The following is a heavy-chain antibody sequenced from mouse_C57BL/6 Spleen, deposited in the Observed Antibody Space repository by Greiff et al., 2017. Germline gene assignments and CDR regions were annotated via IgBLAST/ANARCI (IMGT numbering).Heavy chain of an antibody. J-gene: IGHJ3*01. CDR2: MYPGDGDT. CDR3: GSSFQSNYFAY. Sequence: QVQLQQSGPELVKPGASVMISCKASGYAFSSSWMNWVKQRPGKGLEWIGRMYPGDGDTNYNGKFKGKATLTADKSDSTAYLQLSSLTSEDSAVYFCGSSFQSNYFAYWGQETLVTVSA. CDR1: GYAFSSSW. V-gene: IGHV1-82*01. D-gene: IGHD2-5*01.